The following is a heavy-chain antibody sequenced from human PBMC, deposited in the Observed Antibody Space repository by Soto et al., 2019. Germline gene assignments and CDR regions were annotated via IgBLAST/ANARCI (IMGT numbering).Heavy chain of an antibody. D-gene: IGHD5-18*01. J-gene: IGHJ6*02. CDR1: GSHLSRYA. CDR2: ISSRGDRT. Sequence: GGSLRFSFAGSGSHLSRYAMNWVRHSPGEGLEWVSIISSRGDRTSYAESVKGRFTISRDDSKNTLFLHMNSLGAEDTAVYYCAKETGYSYGFQPNALDVWGQGNTVTVS. CDR3: AKETGYSYGFQPNALDV. V-gene: IGHV3-23*01.